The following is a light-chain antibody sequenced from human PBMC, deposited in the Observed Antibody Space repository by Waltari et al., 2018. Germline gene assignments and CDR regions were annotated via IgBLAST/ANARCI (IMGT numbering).Light chain of an antibody. Sequence: QAGLTQPPSVSKGLAQTATLTCTGNGDNVGKQGATWLQQVRGHPPKPLSYRNDNRPAWISQRFSASRSGNTASLTITGLQPEDEADYYCSAWDDGLKVYVFGPGTKVTVL. CDR2: RND. CDR3: SAWDDGLKVYV. V-gene: IGLV10-54*04. J-gene: IGLJ1*01. CDR1: GDNVGKQG.